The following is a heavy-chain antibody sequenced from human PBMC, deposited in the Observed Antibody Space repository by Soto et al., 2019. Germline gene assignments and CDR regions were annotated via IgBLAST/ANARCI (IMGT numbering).Heavy chain of an antibody. CDR2: MSSGYEKT. CDR3: ERWNGYGDL. D-gene: IGHD4-17*01. V-gene: IGHV3-23*01. J-gene: IGHJ4*02. Sequence: EEQLLLSGGGLIQPGGSLRLSCAASGFTFIDYSMAWVRQTPERGLEWVSGMSSGYEKTFYADSVKGRFTVSRDRSKNTVDLKMTSLGAGDTAMYYWERWNGYGDLWGQGTLVTVSS. CDR1: GFTFIDYS.